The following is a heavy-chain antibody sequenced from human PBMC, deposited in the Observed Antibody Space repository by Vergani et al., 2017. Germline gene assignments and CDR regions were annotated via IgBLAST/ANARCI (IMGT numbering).Heavy chain of an antibody. D-gene: IGHD3-22*01. Sequence: EVQLVQSGAEVKKPGASLKISCKGSGYSFTSYWIGWVRQMPGKGLEWMGIIYPGEPDTRYSPSFQGQVTTSADKSISTAYLQWSSLKASDTAMYYCAGRYGRDSSGSKYFDYWGQGTLVTVSS. CDR1: GYSFTSYW. CDR3: AGRYGRDSSGSKYFDY. V-gene: IGHV5-51*01. J-gene: IGHJ4*02. CDR2: IYPGEPDT.